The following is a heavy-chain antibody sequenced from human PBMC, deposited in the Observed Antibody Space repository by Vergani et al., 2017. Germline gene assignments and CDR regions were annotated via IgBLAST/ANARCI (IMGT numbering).Heavy chain of an antibody. D-gene: IGHD5-18*01. Sequence: QVQLVESGGGLFQPGGSLRLSCAASGFTFSSFAMPWFRQPPGKGLEWGAFIRYDGSNKNYADSVKGRFTISRDNSKNTLYLQMNSLRAEDTAVYYCAKNGVDTAMAFDYWGQGTLVTVSS. V-gene: IGHV3-30*02. CDR2: IRYDGSNK. CDR3: AKNGVDTAMAFDY. J-gene: IGHJ4*02. CDR1: GFTFSSFA.